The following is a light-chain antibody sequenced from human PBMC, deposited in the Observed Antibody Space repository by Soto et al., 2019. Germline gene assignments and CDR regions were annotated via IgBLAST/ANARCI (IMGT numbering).Light chain of an antibody. J-gene: IGLJ3*02. CDR1: SSDVGGYNY. CDR2: DVS. Sequence: QSVLTQPRSVSGSPGQSVTISCTGTSSDVGGYNYVSWYQQHPGKAPKLMLYDVSKRPSGVPDRFSGSKSDNTASLTISGLQAEDEADYYCCSYAGSYTRVFGGGTKLTVL. V-gene: IGLV2-11*01. CDR3: CSYAGSYTRV.